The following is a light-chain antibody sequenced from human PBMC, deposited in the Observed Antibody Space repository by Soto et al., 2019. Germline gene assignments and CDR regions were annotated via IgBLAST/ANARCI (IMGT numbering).Light chain of an antibody. V-gene: IGLV2-23*02. CDR3: CSYAGSSTPLI. CDR2: EVS. J-gene: IGLJ1*01. CDR1: SSDVGSYNL. Sequence: QSALTKPASGSGSPGQWSTIFCPGTSSDVGSYNLVSWYQQHPGKTPKLMIYEVSKRPSGVSNRFSGSKSGNTASLTISGLQAEDEADYYCCSYAGSSTPLIFGTGTKVTVL.